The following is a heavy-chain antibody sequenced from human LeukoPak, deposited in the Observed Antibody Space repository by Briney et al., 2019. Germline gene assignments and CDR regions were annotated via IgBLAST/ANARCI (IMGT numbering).Heavy chain of an antibody. J-gene: IGHJ6*03. CDR1: GFIVSSNY. V-gene: IGHV3-66*02. Sequence: GGSLRLSCAASGFIVSSNYMSWVRQAPGKGLEWVSVIYSDYTTYYADSVRGRFTISGDNSKNTLYLQMDSLRAEDTGVYYCARDVPTGIFGPQYYMDVWGKGATVTVSS. CDR3: ARDVPTGIFGPQYYMDV. CDR2: IYSDYTT. D-gene: IGHD3/OR15-3a*01.